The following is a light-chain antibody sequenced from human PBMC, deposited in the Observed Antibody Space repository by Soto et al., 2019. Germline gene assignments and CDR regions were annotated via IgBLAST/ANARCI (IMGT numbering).Light chain of an antibody. V-gene: IGKV1-39*01. Sequence: DIQMTQSLSSLSASVGDRVTITCRASQSISSYLNWYQQKPGKAPKLLIYAASSLQSGVPSRFSGSGSGTDFTLTISSLQPEDFATYYCQQSYSTLLYTFGQGTKVDIK. CDR2: AAS. J-gene: IGKJ2*01. CDR3: QQSYSTLLYT. CDR1: QSISSY.